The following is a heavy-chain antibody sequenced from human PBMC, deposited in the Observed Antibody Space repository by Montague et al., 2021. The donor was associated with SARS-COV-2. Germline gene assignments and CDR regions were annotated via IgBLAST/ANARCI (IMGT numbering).Heavy chain of an antibody. J-gene: IGHJ3*02. D-gene: IGHD1-7*01. CDR2: ITSSGDYI. Sequence: SLRLSCAASGFTFSNFFINWVRQAPGKGLEWVSSITSSGDYIWYADSLKGRFAGSRDNAKNSVYLQMSSLRAEDTAVYYCARKLGRTGAFDIWGQGTAVTASS. V-gene: IGHV3-21*01. CDR1: GFTFSNFF. CDR3: ARKLGRTGAFDI.